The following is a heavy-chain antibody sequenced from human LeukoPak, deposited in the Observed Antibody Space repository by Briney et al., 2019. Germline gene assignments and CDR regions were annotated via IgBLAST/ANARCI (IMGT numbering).Heavy chain of an antibody. CDR2: FSGGGDS. CDR3: ARVFYFDP. CDR1: GFTSGIYA. Sequence: GGSLRLSCAASGFTSGIYAVSWVRQAPGKGLEWVSAFSGGGDSYYADSVKGRFTISRDNSKKILYLQMNSLRAEDTAVYYCARVFYFDPWGQGTLVTVSS. D-gene: IGHD2/OR15-2a*01. J-gene: IGHJ5*02. V-gene: IGHV3-23*01.